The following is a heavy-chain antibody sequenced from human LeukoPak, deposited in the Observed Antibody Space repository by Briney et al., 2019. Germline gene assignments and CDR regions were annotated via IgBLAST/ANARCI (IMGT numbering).Heavy chain of an antibody. J-gene: IGHJ4*02. Sequence: GGSLRLSCAASGFTFSSYGMHWVRQAPGKGLEWVAFVRNDGNSKYYADSVKGRFTISRDNSKNTLYLQMNSLRVEDTAMYYCASHYKTTGTNPQPDYWGQGTLVTVSS. CDR3: ASHYKTTGTNPQPDY. V-gene: IGHV3-30*02. CDR1: GFTFSSYG. D-gene: IGHD4-11*01. CDR2: VRNDGNSK.